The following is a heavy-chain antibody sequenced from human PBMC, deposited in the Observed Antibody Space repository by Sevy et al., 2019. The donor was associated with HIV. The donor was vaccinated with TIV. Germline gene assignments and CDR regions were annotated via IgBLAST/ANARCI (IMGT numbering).Heavy chain of an antibody. CDR2: FSFGCGRI. V-gene: IGHV3-23*01. CDR3: AREGCTQPHDY. Sequence: GGSLRLSCAASGFTFAKYSMSWVRQTPGKGLEWVSTFSFGCGRINYADSVKGRFTISRDDSKNTLFLQMNSLRAEDMATYFCAREGCTQPHDYWGQGTLVTV. CDR1: GFTFAKYS. J-gene: IGHJ4*02. D-gene: IGHD2-8*01.